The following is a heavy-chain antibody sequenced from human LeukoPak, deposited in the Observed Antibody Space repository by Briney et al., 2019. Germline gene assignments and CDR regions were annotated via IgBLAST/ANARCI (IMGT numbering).Heavy chain of an antibody. D-gene: IGHD3-10*01. V-gene: IGHV4-30-2*01. CDR2: IYHSGST. CDR1: GGSISSGGYS. J-gene: IGHJ5*02. CDR3: ARGAMVRGVINNWFDP. Sequence: SETLSLTCAVSGGSISSGGYSWSSIRQPPGKGLEWIGYIYHSGSTYYNPSLKSRVTISVDRSKNQFSLKPSSVTAADTAVYYCARGAMVRGVINNWFDPWGQGTLVTVSS.